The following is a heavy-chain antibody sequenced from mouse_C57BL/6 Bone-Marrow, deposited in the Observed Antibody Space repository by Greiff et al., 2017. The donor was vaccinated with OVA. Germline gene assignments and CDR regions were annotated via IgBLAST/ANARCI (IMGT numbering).Heavy chain of an antibody. CDR2: IYPGDGDT. D-gene: IGHD2-2*01. V-gene: IGHV1-82*01. J-gene: IGHJ4*01. CDR1: GYAFSSSW. Sequence: VQLQASGPELVKPGASVKISCKASGYAFSSSWMNWVKQRPGKGLEWIGRIYPGDGDTNYNGKFKGKATLTADKSSSTAYMQLSSLTSEDSAVYFCARERGYDDYAMDYWGQGTSVTVSS. CDR3: ARERGYDDYAMDY.